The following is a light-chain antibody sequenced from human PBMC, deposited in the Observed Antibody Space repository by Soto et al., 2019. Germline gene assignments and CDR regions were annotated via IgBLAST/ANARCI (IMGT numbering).Light chain of an antibody. V-gene: IGKV3-20*01. J-gene: IGKJ1*01. CDR2: GTS. CDR1: QSGSSSY. Sequence: EIVLTQSPDTLSLSPGERATLSCRASQSGSSSYLAWYQQTPGQAPMLRIYGTSNRATGIPDRFSGSGSGTDVTLTISRLEPEDCAIYYCQQYGNSRWTFGQGTKVEI. CDR3: QQYGNSRWT.